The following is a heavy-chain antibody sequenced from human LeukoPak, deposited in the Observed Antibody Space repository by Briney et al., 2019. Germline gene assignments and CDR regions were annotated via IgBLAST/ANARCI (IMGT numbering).Heavy chain of an antibody. CDR2: ISGSGGST. D-gene: IGHD3-22*01. V-gene: IGHV3-23*01. CDR3: ATEREVTMIVVVIGTFDY. J-gene: IGHJ4*02. CDR1: GFTFSSYA. Sequence: PGGSLRLSCAASGFTFSSYAMSWVRQAPGKGLEWVSAISGSGGSTYYADSVKGRFTISRDNSKNTLYLQMNSLRAEDTAVYYCATEREVTMIVVVIGTFDYWGQGTLVTVS.